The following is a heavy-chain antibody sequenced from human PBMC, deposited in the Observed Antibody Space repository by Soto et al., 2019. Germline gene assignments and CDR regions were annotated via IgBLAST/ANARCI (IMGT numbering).Heavy chain of an antibody. J-gene: IGHJ6*02. CDR1: GFTFSSYA. Sequence: QVQLVESGGGVVQPGRSLRLSCAASGFTFSSYAMYWVRQAPGKGLEWVAVISYDGNNKYYADSVKGRFTISRDNSKNTLYQQMTSLRAEDTAVYYCARAGCHGGTCYTLVGLRYGMDVWGQGTTVTVSS. CDR3: ARAGCHGGTCYTLVGLRYGMDV. CDR2: ISYDGNNK. D-gene: IGHD2-15*01. V-gene: IGHV3-30-3*01.